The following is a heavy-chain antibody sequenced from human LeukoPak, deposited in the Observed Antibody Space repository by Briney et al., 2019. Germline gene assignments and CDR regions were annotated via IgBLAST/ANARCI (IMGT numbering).Heavy chain of an antibody. CDR1: GFSISSYW. Sequence: PAESLTLSCAASGFSISSYWMSWVRQAPGKGLEWMGVILYDGSMQYYAESMKGRLNISRDNTRNTIYMHMSSLRSAHTAGYYCAADPRGPTTYDTSARDSLDNWGQGTLVTVSS. CDR3: AADPRGPTTYDTSARDSLDN. D-gene: IGHD3-22*01. V-gene: IGHV3-30*03. CDR2: ILYDGSMQ. J-gene: IGHJ4*02.